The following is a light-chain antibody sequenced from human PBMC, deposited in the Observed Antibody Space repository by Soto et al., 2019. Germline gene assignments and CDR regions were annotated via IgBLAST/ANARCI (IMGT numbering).Light chain of an antibody. Sequence: DIQVIQSPSSLSASVGDRVTITCRASLRISKYLNWYQQKPGKAPKLLIYGASTLQSGVPPRFSGSGSGTDFTLTISGLQPEDSATYYCQQSHGTPLTFGGGTKLEI. J-gene: IGKJ4*01. V-gene: IGKV1-39*01. CDR3: QQSHGTPLT. CDR1: LRISKY. CDR2: GAS.